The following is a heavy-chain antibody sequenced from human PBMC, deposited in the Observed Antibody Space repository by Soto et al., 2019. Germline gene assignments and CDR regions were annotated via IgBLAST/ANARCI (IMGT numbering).Heavy chain of an antibody. Sequence: GGSLRLSCAASGFTFSNAWMSWVRQAPGKGLEWVGRIKSKTDGGTTDYAAPVKGRFTISRDDSKNTLYLQMNSLKTEDTAVYYCTTGPLAVAGTNYYYYMDVWGKGTTVTVSS. V-gene: IGHV3-15*01. D-gene: IGHD6-19*01. CDR1: GFTFSNAW. J-gene: IGHJ6*03. CDR3: TTGPLAVAGTNYYYYMDV. CDR2: IKSKTDGGTT.